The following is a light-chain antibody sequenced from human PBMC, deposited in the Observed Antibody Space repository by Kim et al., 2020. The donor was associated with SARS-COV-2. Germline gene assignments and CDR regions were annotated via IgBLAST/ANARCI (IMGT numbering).Light chain of an antibody. Sequence: EIVLTQSPGTLSLSPGERATLSCRASQSVSNNYLAWYQQKPGQAPRLLIYGASNRATDIPDRFSGSGSGTDFTLTISRLQPEDFAVYYCQQYGSTQWTFGQGTKVDIK. V-gene: IGKV3-20*01. CDR3: QQYGSTQWT. CDR2: GAS. CDR1: QSVSNNY. J-gene: IGKJ1*01.